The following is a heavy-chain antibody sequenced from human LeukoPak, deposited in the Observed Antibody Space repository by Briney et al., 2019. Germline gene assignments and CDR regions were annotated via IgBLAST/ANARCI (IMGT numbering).Heavy chain of an antibody. CDR3: ARAWYYGSGSPFDP. CDR2: INHSGST. J-gene: IGHJ5*02. V-gene: IGHV4-34*01. D-gene: IGHD3-10*01. CDR1: GGSFSGYY. Sequence: SETLSLTCAVYGGSFSGYYWSWIRQPPGKGLEWIGEINHSGSTNYNPSLKSRVTISVDTSKNQFSLKLSSVTAADTAVYHCARAWYYGSGSPFDPWGQGTLVTVSS.